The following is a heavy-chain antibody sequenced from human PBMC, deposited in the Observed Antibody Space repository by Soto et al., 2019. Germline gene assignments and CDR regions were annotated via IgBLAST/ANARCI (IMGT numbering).Heavy chain of an antibody. CDR2: INSDGSST. Sequence: EVQLVESGGGLVQPGGSLRLSCAASGFTFSSYWMHWVRQAPGKGLVWVSRINSDGSSTSYADSVKGRFTISRDNAKNTRYLQMNSLRAEDTAVYYCARGSYVGDHGGFDYWGQGTLVTVSS. J-gene: IGHJ4*02. V-gene: IGHV3-74*01. CDR1: GFTFSSYW. D-gene: IGHD1-26*01. CDR3: ARGSYVGDHGGFDY.